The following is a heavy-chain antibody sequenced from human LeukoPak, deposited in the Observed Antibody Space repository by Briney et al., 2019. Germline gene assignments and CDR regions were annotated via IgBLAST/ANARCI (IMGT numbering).Heavy chain of an antibody. CDR1: GGSISSGNW. CDR2: IHHTGNA. CDR3: TRNGYYSLDS. D-gene: IGHD3-22*01. V-gene: IGHV4-4*02. J-gene: IGHJ4*02. Sequence: SETLSLTCAVSGGSISSGNWWSWVRQSPGKGLEWFGEIHHTGNANYNPSLKSRATISIDKSKNQFSLELNSVTAADTAVYYCTRNGYYSLDSWGQGTLVTVSS.